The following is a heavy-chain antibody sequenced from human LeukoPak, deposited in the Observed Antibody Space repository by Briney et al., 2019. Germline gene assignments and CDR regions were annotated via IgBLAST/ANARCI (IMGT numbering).Heavy chain of an antibody. Sequence: ASVKVSCKASGYTFTSYGISWVRQAPGQGLEWMGWISAYNGNTNYAQKLQGRVTMTTDTSTSTAYMELRSLRSDDTAVYYCARDIAGIAAAGVSYYFDYWGQGTLVTVSS. CDR2: ISAYNGNT. CDR3: ARDIAGIAAAGVSYYFDY. D-gene: IGHD6-13*01. CDR1: GYTFTSYG. V-gene: IGHV1-18*01. J-gene: IGHJ4*02.